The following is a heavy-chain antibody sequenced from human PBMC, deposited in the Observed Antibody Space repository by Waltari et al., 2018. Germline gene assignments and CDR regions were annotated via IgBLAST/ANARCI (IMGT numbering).Heavy chain of an antibody. J-gene: IGHJ4*02. CDR2: IRSKTDGGTT. D-gene: IGHD5-12*01. CDR1: RFPCGSAW. Sequence: EVQLVDSGGGLAKPGESRRLACAAARFPCGSAWMNWGREAPGGGLEWVGRIRSKTDGGTTDYAAPVRGRFTISRDDSKNTLSLQMDSLKAEDTAVYYCAYRYSDNGKWGQGTLVTVSS. CDR3: AYRYSDNGK. V-gene: IGHV3-15*01.